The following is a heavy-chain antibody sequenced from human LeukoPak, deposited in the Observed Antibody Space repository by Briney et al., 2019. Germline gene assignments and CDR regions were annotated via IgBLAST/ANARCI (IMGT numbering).Heavy chain of an antibody. V-gene: IGHV3-33*01. Sequence: GGSLRLSCAASGFTFSSYGMHWVRQAPGKGLGWVAVIWYDGSNKYYADSVKGRFTISRDNSKNTLYLQMNSLRAEDTAVYYCARDRPGGVVSYYFDYWGQGTLVTVSS. D-gene: IGHD3-3*01. CDR3: ARDRPGGVVSYYFDY. J-gene: IGHJ4*02. CDR2: IWYDGSNK. CDR1: GFTFSSYG.